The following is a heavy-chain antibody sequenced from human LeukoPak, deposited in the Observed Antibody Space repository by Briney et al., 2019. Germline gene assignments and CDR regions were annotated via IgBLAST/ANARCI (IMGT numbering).Heavy chain of an antibody. J-gene: IGHJ6*03. CDR2: IYYSGST. Sequence: SETLSLTCTVSGGSISSGGYYWSWIRQHPGKGLEWIGYIYYSGSTYYNPSLKSRVILSVDTSKNQFSLKLNSVTAADTAVYYCARDRYYFYMDVWGKGITVTVSS. V-gene: IGHV4-31*03. CDR1: GGSISSGGYY. CDR3: ARDRYYFYMDV.